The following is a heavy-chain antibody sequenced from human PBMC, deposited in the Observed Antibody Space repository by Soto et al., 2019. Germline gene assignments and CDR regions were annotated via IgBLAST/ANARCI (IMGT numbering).Heavy chain of an antibody. CDR1: GFTFINYA. CDR2: VSSTGTSP. CDR3: AKARPSGGYYYVEAFDV. J-gene: IGHJ3*01. D-gene: IGHD3-22*01. Sequence: GSLGLSCSASGFTFINYAMSWVRQYPGKGLEWVSGVSSTGTSPYYAGSVQGRFTISRDNSKNMFYLQMKSLRAEDTAIYYCAKARPSGGYYYVEAFDVWGQGTMVTVSS. V-gene: IGHV3-23*01.